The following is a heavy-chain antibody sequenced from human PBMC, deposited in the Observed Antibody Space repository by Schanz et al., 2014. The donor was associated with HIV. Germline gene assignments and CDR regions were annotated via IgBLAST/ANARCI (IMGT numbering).Heavy chain of an antibody. CDR1: GFTFSSSG. CDR3: AKDGSWEAFDVFDI. D-gene: IGHD1-26*01. J-gene: IGHJ3*02. V-gene: IGHV3-33*06. Sequence: QVQLVESGGGVVQPGRSLRLSCTASGFTFSSSGMHWVRQAPGKGLEWVAAMWYDESHKGYADSVKGRFTISRDNSKNTLYLEMNSLRPEDTAVYYCAKDGSWEAFDVFDIWGQGTMVTVSS. CDR2: MWYDESHK.